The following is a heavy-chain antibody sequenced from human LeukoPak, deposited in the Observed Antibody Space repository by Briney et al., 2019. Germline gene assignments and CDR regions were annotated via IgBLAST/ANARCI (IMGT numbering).Heavy chain of an antibody. D-gene: IGHD6-13*01. CDR2: IIPIFGTA. CDR3: ARVSRYSSSWYDY. Sequence: SVKVSCKASGGTFSSYAISWVRQAPGQGLEWMGGIIPIFGTANYAQKFQGRVTITADESTSTAYMELSSLRSEDTVVYYCARVSRYSSSWYDYWGQGTLVTVSS. J-gene: IGHJ4*02. CDR1: GGTFSSYA. V-gene: IGHV1-69*01.